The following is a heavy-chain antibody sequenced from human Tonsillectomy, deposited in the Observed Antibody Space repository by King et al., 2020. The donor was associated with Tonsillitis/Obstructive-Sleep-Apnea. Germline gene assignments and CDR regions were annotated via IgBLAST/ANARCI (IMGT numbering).Heavy chain of an antibody. J-gene: IGHJ6*03. CDR3: ARDNVLPAARHGRYMDV. CDR2: IWYDGTNE. CDR1: GFIFSSYG. D-gene: IGHD2-2*01. V-gene: IGHV3-33*01. Sequence: QVQLVESGGGVVQPGRSLRLSCAASGFIFSSYGMHWVRQAPGKGLEWVAVIWYDGTNEYYTDSVKGRFTISRDNSKNTLYLQMNSLRAEDTAVYYCARDNVLPAARHGRYMDVWGKGTTVTVSS.